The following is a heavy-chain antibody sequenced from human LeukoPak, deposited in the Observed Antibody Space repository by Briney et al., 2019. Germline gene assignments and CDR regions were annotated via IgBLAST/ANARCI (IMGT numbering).Heavy chain of an antibody. V-gene: IGHV3-7*01. Sequence: GGSLRLSCAASGFTFSNYWMTWVRQAPGKGLEWVANIKQDGSDKYYVDSVKGRFTISRDNAKNSLYLQINSLRAEDTAVYYCARVRRATDYWGQGTLVTVSS. CDR1: GFTFSNYW. CDR2: IKQDGSDK. J-gene: IGHJ4*02. CDR3: ARVRRATDY.